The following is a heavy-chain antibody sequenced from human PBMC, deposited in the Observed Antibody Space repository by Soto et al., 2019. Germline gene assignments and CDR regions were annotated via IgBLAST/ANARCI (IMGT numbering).Heavy chain of an antibody. CDR3: ARDQGIAVAVFDY. V-gene: IGHV4-59*01. Sequence: PSETLSLTCTVSGGSINNYYWSWIRQPPGKGLEWIGYIYYSGSTNYNPSLKSRVTISVDTSKNQISLKLSSVTAADTAVYYGARDQGIAVAVFDYWGQGTLVTVSS. J-gene: IGHJ4*02. D-gene: IGHD6-19*01. CDR1: GGSINNYY. CDR2: IYYSGST.